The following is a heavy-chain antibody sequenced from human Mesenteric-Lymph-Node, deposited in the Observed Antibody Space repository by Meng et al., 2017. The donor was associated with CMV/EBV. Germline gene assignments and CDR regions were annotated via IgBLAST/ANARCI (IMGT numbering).Heavy chain of an antibody. D-gene: IGHD3-10*01. CDR3: ARGDGLGSYYSDSLPYYYGMDV. CDR1: AITVSSNY. J-gene: IGHJ6*02. CDR2: IYSGGST. Sequence: GRSLRLSCAASAITVSSNYMSWVRQAPGKGLEWVSGIYSGGSTNYVDSVKGRFIISRDNSKTTLYLQMNSLRAEDTAVYYCARGDGLGSYYSDSLPYYYGMDVWGQGTTVTVSS. V-gene: IGHV3-66*02.